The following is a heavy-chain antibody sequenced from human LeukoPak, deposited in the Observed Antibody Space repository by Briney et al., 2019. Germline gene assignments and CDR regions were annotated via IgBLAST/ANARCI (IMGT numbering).Heavy chain of an antibody. CDR2: INHSGST. J-gene: IGHJ4*02. CDR3: ARYGGGYNDPYDY. Sequence: SETLSLTCAVYGGSFSGYYWSWIRQPPGKGLEWIGEINHSGSTNYNPSLKGRVTISVDTSKNQFSLKLSSVTAADTAVYYCARYGGGYNDPYDYWGQGTLVTVSS. D-gene: IGHD5-24*01. CDR1: GGSFSGYY. V-gene: IGHV4-34*01.